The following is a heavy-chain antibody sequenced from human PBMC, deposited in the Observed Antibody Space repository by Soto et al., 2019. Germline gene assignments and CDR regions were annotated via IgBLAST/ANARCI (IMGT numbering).Heavy chain of an antibody. V-gene: IGHV4-38-2*01. CDR2: NDNNGRT. D-gene: IGHD3-10*01. J-gene: IGHJ4*02. CDR3: ARQGGVSGTYVGYFDS. CDR1: GYSISSGYY. Sequence: PSETLSLTCAVSGYSISSGYYWGWIRQPPGKGLEWIGNNDNNGRTYYNPSLKIRVTVSLDMYKNQFSLRRTSVTAADTAIYYCARQGGVSGTYVGYFDSWGQGNLVTVSS.